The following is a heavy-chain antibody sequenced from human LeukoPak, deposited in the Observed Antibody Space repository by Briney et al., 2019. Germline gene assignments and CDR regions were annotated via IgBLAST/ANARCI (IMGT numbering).Heavy chain of an antibody. Sequence: ASVKVSCKASGYTFTGYYMHWVRQAPGQGLEWMGWINPNSGGTNYAQKFQGRVTMTRDTSISTAYMELSRLRSDDTAVYYCARDLVGAIEGLDYWGQGPLVTVSS. V-gene: IGHV1-2*02. CDR2: INPNSGGT. CDR3: ARDLVGAIEGLDY. J-gene: IGHJ4*02. CDR1: GYTFTGYY. D-gene: IGHD1-26*01.